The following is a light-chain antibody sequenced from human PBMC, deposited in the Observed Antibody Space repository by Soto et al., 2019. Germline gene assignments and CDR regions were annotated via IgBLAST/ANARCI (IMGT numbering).Light chain of an antibody. CDR3: QQYGSSPPYT. V-gene: IGKV3-20*01. Sequence: EIVLTQSPGTLSLSPGERATLSCRASRSVSSTYLAWYQQKPGQAPRLLIYGASSRATGIPDRFSGSGSGTDFTLTISRLEPEDFAVYYCQQYGSSPPYTFGQGTKLDI. CDR2: GAS. J-gene: IGKJ2*01. CDR1: RSVSSTY.